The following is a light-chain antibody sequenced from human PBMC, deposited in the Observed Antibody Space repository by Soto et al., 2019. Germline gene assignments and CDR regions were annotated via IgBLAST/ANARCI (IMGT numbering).Light chain of an antibody. Sequence: DIQMTQSPSTLSASVGDRVTITCRASQSITDWLAWYQQKPGKAPKFLIYNASNLAGGVPSRFSGSGTGTEFTLTITSVQPDDFATYYCQYWDDYSWTFGQGTKVEMK. J-gene: IGKJ1*01. CDR2: NAS. V-gene: IGKV1-5*03. CDR1: QSITDW. CDR3: QYWDDYSWT.